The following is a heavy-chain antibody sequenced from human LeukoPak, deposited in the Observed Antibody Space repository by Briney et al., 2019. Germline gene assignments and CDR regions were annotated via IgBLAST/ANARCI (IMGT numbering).Heavy chain of an antibody. V-gene: IGHV4-34*01. CDR1: GGSFSGYY. D-gene: IGHD2-15*01. J-gene: IGHJ3*02. Sequence: SETLSLTCAVYGGSFSGYYWSWIRQPPGKGLEWIGTIYYSVTTYYNPSLKSRVTISVDTSKNKFSLKLSAVTAADTAVYYCARHVGRSAFDIWGQGTMVTVSS. CDR2: IYYSVTT. CDR3: ARHVGRSAFDI.